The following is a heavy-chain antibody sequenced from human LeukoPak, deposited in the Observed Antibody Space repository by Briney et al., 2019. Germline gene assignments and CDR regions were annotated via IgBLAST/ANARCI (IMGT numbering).Heavy chain of an antibody. CDR2: ISYDRSTK. D-gene: IGHD3-22*01. V-gene: IGHV3-30*18. Sequence: PGWSLRLSCASSGFTFSSYGMHGVRQAPGKGLDWVGVISYDRSTKYYADSVKGRFTISRDNSKNTLHLQMNSLRAEDTAVYYCAKDRGYSNYGIDVWGQGTTVTVSS. J-gene: IGHJ6*02. CDR3: AKDRGYSNYGIDV. CDR1: GFTFSSYG.